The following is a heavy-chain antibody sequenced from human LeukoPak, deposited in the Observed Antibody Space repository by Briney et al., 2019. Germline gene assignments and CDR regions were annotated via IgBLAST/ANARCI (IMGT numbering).Heavy chain of an antibody. V-gene: IGHV5-51*01. CDR1: GYSFTTYW. Sequence: GESLQISCQGSGYSFTTYWIGWVRPMPGKGLEWMGIIYPGDSDTRYSPSFQGQVTISADKSISTAYLQWSSLKASDTAMYYCARHGAISRGENWFDPWGQGTLVTVSS. CDR3: ARHGAISRGENWFDP. J-gene: IGHJ5*02. CDR2: IYPGDSDT. D-gene: IGHD3-16*01.